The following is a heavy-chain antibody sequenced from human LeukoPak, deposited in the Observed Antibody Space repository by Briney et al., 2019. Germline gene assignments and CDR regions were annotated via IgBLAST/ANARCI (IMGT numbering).Heavy chain of an antibody. V-gene: IGHV4-59*08. Sequence: SETLSLTCTVSGGSISGYYWSWIRQPPGKGLECIGYIHNSGKTNYNPSVKSGVTISVDTSKKQYSLKLNTVTDAATALYYCATHASGFDAFDIWGQGTMVAVSS. CDR2: IHNSGKT. CDR1: GGSISGYY. J-gene: IGHJ3*02. CDR3: ATHASGFDAFDI. D-gene: IGHD3-16*01.